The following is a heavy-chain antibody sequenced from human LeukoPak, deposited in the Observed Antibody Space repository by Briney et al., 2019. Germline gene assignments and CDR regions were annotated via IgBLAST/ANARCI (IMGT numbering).Heavy chain of an antibody. CDR2: IYSGGST. J-gene: IGHJ4*02. Sequence: GGSLRLSCAASGFTVSSNYMSWVRQAPGKGLEWVSVIYSGGSTYYADSVKGRFTISRDNSKNTLYLQMNSLRAEDTAVYYCARDQYGSGSYYSGYWGQGTLVTVSS. V-gene: IGHV3-53*01. CDR1: GFTVSSNY. CDR3: ARDQYGSGSYYSGY. D-gene: IGHD3-10*01.